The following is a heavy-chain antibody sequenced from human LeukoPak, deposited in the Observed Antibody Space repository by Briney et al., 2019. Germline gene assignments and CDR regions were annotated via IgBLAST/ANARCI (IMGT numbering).Heavy chain of an antibody. CDR3: ARSRYCISTSCYRRDWFDP. CDR2: ISSSSSYI. V-gene: IGHV3-21*01. J-gene: IGHJ5*02. D-gene: IGHD2-2*02. CDR1: GFTFSSYS. Sequence: GGSLRLSFAASGFTFSSYSMNWVRQAPGKGLEWVSSISSSSSYIYYADSVKGRFTISRDNAKNSLYLQMNSLRAEDTAVYYCARSRYCISTSCYRRDWFDPWGQGTLVTVSS.